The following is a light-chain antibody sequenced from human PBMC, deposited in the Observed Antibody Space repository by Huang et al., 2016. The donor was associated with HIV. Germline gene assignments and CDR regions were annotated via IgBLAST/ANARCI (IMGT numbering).Light chain of an antibody. J-gene: IGKJ3*01. Sequence: EIVMTQSPATLSGSPGERATLSCRASQSVSSNLAWYQQKLGQAPRLLIYGASNRATGIPARFSGSGYGTEFTLTISSLQSEDFAVYYCEQYNNWPPEETFGPGTKVDMK. CDR1: QSVSSN. CDR3: EQYNNWPPEET. V-gene: IGKV3-15*01. CDR2: GAS.